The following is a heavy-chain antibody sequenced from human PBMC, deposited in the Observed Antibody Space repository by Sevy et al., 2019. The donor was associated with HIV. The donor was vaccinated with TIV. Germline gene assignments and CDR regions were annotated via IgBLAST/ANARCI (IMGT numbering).Heavy chain of an antibody. CDR1: GGTFSSYA. D-gene: IGHD3-10*01. Sequence: ASVKVSCKASGGTFSSYAISWVRQAPGQGLEWMGGIIPIFGTSNYAQKFQGRVTITADESTSTAYMELSSLRSEDTAVYYCAGTRGVPNRASPLRTDYWGQGTLVTVSS. CDR3: AGTRGVPNRASPLRTDY. V-gene: IGHV1-69*13. J-gene: IGHJ4*02. CDR2: IIPIFGTS.